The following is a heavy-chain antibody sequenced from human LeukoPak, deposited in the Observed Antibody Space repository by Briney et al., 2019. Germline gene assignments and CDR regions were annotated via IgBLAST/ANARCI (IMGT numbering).Heavy chain of an antibody. V-gene: IGHV4-4*07. CDR1: GGSISSYY. Sequence: SETLSLTCTVSGGSISSYYWSWIRQPAGKGLEWIGRIYTSGSTNYNPSLKSRVTMSVDTSKNQFSLKLSSVTAADTAVYYCARDSGHYDILAGYYYYYYGMDVWGQGTTVTVSS. CDR2: IYTSGST. CDR3: ARDSGHYDILAGYYYYYYGMDV. J-gene: IGHJ6*02. D-gene: IGHD3-9*01.